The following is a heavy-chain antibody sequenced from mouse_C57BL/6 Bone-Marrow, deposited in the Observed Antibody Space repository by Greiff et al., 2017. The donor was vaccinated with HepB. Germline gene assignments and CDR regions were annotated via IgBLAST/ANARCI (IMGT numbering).Heavy chain of an antibody. CDR3: ARGTVPFAY. Sequence: VQLKESGGGLVKPGGSLKLSCAASGFTFSDYGMHWVRQAPEKGLEWVAYISSGSSTIYYADTVKGRFTISRDNAKNTLFLQMTSLRSEDTAMYYCARGTVPFAYWGQGTLVTVSA. CDR2: ISSGSSTI. J-gene: IGHJ3*01. CDR1: GFTFSDYG. V-gene: IGHV5-17*01. D-gene: IGHD1-1*01.